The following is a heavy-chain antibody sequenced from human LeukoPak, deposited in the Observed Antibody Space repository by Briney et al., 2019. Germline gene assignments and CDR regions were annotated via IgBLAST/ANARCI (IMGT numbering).Heavy chain of an antibody. CDR1: GGSISSDTYY. CDR3: ARENWVFDY. J-gene: IGHJ4*02. D-gene: IGHD7-27*01. V-gene: IGHV4-39*07. CDR2: IYYTGST. Sequence: SETLSLTCTVFGGSISSDTYYWGWIRQPPGKGLEWIGSIYYTGSTYYNPSLKSRVTISVDTSKNQISLKVRSVTAADTAVYYCARENWVFDYWGQGILVTVSS.